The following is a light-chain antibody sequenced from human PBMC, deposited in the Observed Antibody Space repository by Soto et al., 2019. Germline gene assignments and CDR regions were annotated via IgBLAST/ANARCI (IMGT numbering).Light chain of an antibody. CDR2: EVS. Sequence: QSALTQPPSASGSPGQSVTISCTGTSSDVGGYNYVSWYQQHPGKAPKLMIYEVSKRPSGVPDRFSGSKSGNTASLTGSGLQAEDEADYYCSSYAGSNPLFGGGTKLTVL. CDR1: SSDVGGYNY. CDR3: SSYAGSNPL. J-gene: IGLJ2*01. V-gene: IGLV2-8*01.